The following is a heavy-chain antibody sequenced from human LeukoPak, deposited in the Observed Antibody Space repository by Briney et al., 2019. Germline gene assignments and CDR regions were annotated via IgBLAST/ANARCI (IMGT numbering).Heavy chain of an antibody. V-gene: IGHV3-30*04. CDR1: GFTFSSHA. CDR3: TFYYDSSGYSDY. Sequence: GGSLRLSCAASGFTFSSHAMHWVRQAPGKGLEWVAVISYDGSNKYYADSVKGRFTISRDNSKNTLYLQMNSLKTEDTAVYYCTFYYDSSGYSDYWGQGTLVTVSS. D-gene: IGHD3-22*01. J-gene: IGHJ4*02. CDR2: ISYDGSNK.